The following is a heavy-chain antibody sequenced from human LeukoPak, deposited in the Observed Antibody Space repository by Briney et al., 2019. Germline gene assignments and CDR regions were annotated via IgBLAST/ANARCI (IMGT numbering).Heavy chain of an antibody. Sequence: GGSLRLSCAASGFTLGSYWMAWVRQAPGKELEWVATTKDDGSQKYYVDSVKGRFTISRDNAKNSLYLQMNGLRAEDTAVYYCARDPNSSSAHYFDYWGQGTLVTVSS. J-gene: IGHJ4*02. CDR2: TKDDGSQK. CDR3: ARDPNSSSAHYFDY. D-gene: IGHD6-6*01. CDR1: GFTLGSYW. V-gene: IGHV3-7*01.